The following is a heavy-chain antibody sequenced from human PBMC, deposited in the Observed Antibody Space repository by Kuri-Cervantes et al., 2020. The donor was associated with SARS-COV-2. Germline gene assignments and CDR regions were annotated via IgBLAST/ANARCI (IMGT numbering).Heavy chain of an antibody. V-gene: IGHV3-11*04. CDR1: GFIFSDYY. Sequence: GESLKISCTASGFIFSDYYMTWIRQAPGKGLEWVSNIGPSGTTKYYADSVKGRFTISRDNAKNSLYLQMSSLRAEDTAVYYCARDRDDSSGRYYFDYWGQGTLVTVSS. CDR2: IGPSGTTK. CDR3: ARDRDDSSGRYYFDY. D-gene: IGHD3-22*01. J-gene: IGHJ4*02.